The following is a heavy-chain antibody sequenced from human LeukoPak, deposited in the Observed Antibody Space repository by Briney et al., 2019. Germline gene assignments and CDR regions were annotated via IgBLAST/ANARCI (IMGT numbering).Heavy chain of an antibody. CDR1: GFTFSDYY. V-gene: IGHV3-11*04. Sequence: PGGSLRLSCAASGFTFSDYYMSWVRQAPGKGLEWVSYISSSGSTIYYGDSVKGRFTISRDNAKNSLYLQMNSLRAEDTAVYYCARADGYCSSTSCYYYFDYWGQGTLVTVSS. CDR3: ARADGYCSSTSCYYYFDY. CDR2: ISSSGSTI. D-gene: IGHD2-2*01. J-gene: IGHJ4*02.